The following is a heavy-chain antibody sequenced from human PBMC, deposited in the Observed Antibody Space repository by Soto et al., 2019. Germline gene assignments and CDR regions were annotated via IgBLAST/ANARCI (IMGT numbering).Heavy chain of an antibody. D-gene: IGHD3-10*01. Sequence: EVQLEESGGGLVKPGGSLRLSCAASGLTFRNVWMTWVRQAPGKGLEWVGRIKSKVDGGTTDYAASVNGRYTISRDDSKSTLYLQMNSLKTEDTAVYYCTTDRPFTGGGVITTWGQGTMVTVSS. CDR3: TTDRPFTGGGVITT. J-gene: IGHJ3*01. V-gene: IGHV3-15*01. CDR2: IKSKVDGGTT. CDR1: GLTFRNVW.